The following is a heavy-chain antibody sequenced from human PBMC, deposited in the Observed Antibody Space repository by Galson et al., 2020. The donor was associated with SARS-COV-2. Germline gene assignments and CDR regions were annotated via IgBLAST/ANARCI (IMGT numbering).Heavy chain of an antibody. CDR1: GFTLSDHA. J-gene: IGHJ4*02. CDR3: AKDAGSGSYTTYYFDH. V-gene: IGHV3-33*06. D-gene: IGHD1-26*01. Sequence: GGSLRLSCGVSGFTLSDHAMHWVRQAPGKGLEWVALLWYDGNNKYYEDSVRGRFTISRDNSKNTLYLEMNSLRAEDTAIYYCAKDAGSGSYTTYYFDHWGQGTLETVSS. CDR2: LWYDGNNK.